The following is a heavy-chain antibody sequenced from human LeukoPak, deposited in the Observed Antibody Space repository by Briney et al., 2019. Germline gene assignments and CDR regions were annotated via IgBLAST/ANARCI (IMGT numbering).Heavy chain of an antibody. CDR3: ARGGMGANSQEYFYYGMDV. V-gene: IGHV3-21*01. CDR2: ISRTSSYI. Sequence: GGSLRLSCAAAGFSFSTYSMNWVSQTPGKGLEWVSSISRTSSYIYYADSVKGRFTLSRDNGKNSLYLQMNSLRAEDTAVYYCARGGMGANSQEYFYYGMDVWGQGTTVTVSS. D-gene: IGHD2-8*01. CDR1: GFSFSTYS. J-gene: IGHJ6*02.